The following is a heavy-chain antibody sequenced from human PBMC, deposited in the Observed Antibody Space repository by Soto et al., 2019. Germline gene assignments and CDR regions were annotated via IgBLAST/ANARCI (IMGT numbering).Heavy chain of an antibody. D-gene: IGHD6-6*01. CDR1: GYTFTSYY. CDR2: INPSGGST. CDR3: ARVEAARYYYYGMDV. Sequence: GPVKVSCKASGYTFTSYYMHWVRQAPGQGLEWMGIINPSGGSTSYAQKFQGRVTMTRDTSTSTVYMELSSLRSEDTAVYYCARVEAARYYYYGMDVWGQGTTVTVSS. J-gene: IGHJ6*02. V-gene: IGHV1-46*01.